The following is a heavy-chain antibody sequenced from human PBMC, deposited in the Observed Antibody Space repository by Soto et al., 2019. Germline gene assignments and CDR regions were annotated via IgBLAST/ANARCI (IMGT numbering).Heavy chain of an antibody. V-gene: IGHV3-73*01. CDR1: GFTFSGSA. CDR3: TRPKEDRGYSYGDNWFDP. CDR2: IRSKANSYAT. J-gene: IGHJ5*02. D-gene: IGHD5-18*01. Sequence: GGSLRLSCAASGFTFSGSAMHWVRQASGKGLEWVGRIRSKANSYATAYAASVKGRFTISRDDSKNSAYLQMNSLKTEDTAVYYCTRPKEDRGYSYGDNWFDPWGQGTLVTVSS.